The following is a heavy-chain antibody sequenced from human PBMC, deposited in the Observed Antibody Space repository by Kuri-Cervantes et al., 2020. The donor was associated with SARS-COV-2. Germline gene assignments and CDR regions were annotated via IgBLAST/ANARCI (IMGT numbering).Heavy chain of an antibody. J-gene: IGHJ5*02. Sequence: ASVKVSCKASGYTFTSYGISWVRQAPGQGLEWMGWISAYNGNTNYAQKLQGRVTMTTDTSTSTAYVELRSLRSDDTAAYYCARDSIPTLGYCSSTSCYVPYNWFDPWGQGTLVTVSS. V-gene: IGHV1-18*01. CDR1: GYTFTSYG. CDR3: ARDSIPTLGYCSSTSCYVPYNWFDP. D-gene: IGHD2-2*01. CDR2: ISAYNGNT.